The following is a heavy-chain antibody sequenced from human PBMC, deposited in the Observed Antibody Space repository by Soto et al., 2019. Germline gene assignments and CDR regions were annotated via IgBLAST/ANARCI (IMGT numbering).Heavy chain of an antibody. CDR2: INHSGST. J-gene: IGHJ5*02. V-gene: IGHV4-34*01. D-gene: IGHD2-2*01. CDR3: ARGRRGRGYQLLFLGWFDP. Sequence: PSETLSLTCAVYGGSFSGYYWSWIRQPPGKGLEWIGEINHSGSTNYNPSLKSRVTISVDTSKNQFSLKLSSVTAADTAVYYCARGRRGRGYQLLFLGWFDPWGQGTLVTVSS. CDR1: GGSFSGYY.